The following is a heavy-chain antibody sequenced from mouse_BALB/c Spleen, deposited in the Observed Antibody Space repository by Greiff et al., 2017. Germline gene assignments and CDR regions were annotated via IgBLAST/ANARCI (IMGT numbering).Heavy chain of an antibody. CDR3: TRAYYGKLFDY. Sequence: LQQPGSELVRPGASVKLSCKASGYTFTSYWMHWVKQRHGQGLEWIGNIYPGSGSTNYDEKFKSKGTLTVDTSSSTAYMHLSSLTSEDSAVYYCTRAYYGKLFDYWGQGTTLTVSS. CDR1: GYTFTSYW. D-gene: IGHD2-10*01. V-gene: IGHV1S22*01. CDR2: IYPGSGST. J-gene: IGHJ2*01.